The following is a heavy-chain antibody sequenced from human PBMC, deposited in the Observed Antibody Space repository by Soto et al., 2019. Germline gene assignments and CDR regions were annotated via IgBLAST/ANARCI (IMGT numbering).Heavy chain of an antibody. J-gene: IGHJ4*01. CDR2: VSSDGNTK. CDR3: AKEIAVAGDFDY. D-gene: IGHD6-19*01. Sequence: PGGSLRLSCVASGFTFNKYGIHWVRQAPGKGLEWVAVVSSDGNTKYYADSVKGRFTISRDNSKNTLYLQMDSLRPEDTAVYYCAKEIAVAGDFDYWGHGTLVTVPS. CDR1: GFTFNKYG. V-gene: IGHV3-30*18.